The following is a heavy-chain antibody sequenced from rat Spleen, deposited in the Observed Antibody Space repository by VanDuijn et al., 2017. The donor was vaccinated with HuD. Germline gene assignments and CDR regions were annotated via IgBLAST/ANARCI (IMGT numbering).Heavy chain of an antibody. CDR3: ARLSHTTGYYFDY. Sequence: EVQLVESGGGLVQPGNSLKLSCAASGFTFSDYAMAWVRRSPKKGLEWVAIIIYDGSSTYYRDSVKGRFTISRDNAKSTLYLQMDSLRSEDTATYYCARLSHTTGYYFDYWGQGVMVTVSS. D-gene: IGHD4-1*01. CDR2: IIYDGSST. V-gene: IGHV5-17*01. CDR1: GFTFSDYA. J-gene: IGHJ2*01.